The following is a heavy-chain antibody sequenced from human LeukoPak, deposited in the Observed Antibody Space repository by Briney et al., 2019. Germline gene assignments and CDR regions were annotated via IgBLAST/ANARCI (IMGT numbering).Heavy chain of an antibody. Sequence: SETLSLTCTVSGDSISSDYWNWIRQSPGKGLEWIGYIYYSGITNYNPSLKSRVTISLDSSKNQFSLKLRSVTAADTAVYYCARQTQGYCRSTSCHSWFDPWGQGTLVSVSS. CDR1: GDSISSDY. J-gene: IGHJ5*02. CDR2: IYYSGIT. D-gene: IGHD2-2*01. V-gene: IGHV4-59*08. CDR3: ARQTQGYCRSTSCHSWFDP.